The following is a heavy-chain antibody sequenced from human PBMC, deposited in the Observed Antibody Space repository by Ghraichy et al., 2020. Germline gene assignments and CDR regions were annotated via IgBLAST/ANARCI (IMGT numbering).Heavy chain of an antibody. D-gene: IGHD2-2*01. J-gene: IGHJ4*02. CDR2: INHSGST. Sequence: SETLSLTCAVYGGSFSGYYWSWIRQPPGKGLEWIGEINHSGSTNYNPSLKSRVTISVDTSKNQFSLKLSSVTAADTAVYYCARASQLLLDYWGQGTLVTVSS. CDR1: GGSFSGYY. V-gene: IGHV4-34*01. CDR3: ARASQLLLDY.